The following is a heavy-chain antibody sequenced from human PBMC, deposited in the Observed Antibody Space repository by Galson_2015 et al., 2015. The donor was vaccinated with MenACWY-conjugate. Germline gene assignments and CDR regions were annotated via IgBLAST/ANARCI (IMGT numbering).Heavy chain of an antibody. CDR2: IRSKAYGGTT. Sequence: SLRLSCAASGFTFGDYAMSWFRQAPGKGLEWVGFIRSKAYGGTTEYAASVKGRFTISRDDSKSIAYLQMNSLKTEDTAVYYCTRDPEDFWSGYYGSPEDYGMDVWGQGTTVTVSS. D-gene: IGHD3-3*01. CDR3: TRDPEDFWSGYYGSPEDYGMDV. CDR1: GFTFGDYA. V-gene: IGHV3-49*03. J-gene: IGHJ6*02.